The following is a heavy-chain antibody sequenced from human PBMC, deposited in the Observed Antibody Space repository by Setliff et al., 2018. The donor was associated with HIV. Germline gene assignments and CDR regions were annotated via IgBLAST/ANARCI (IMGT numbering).Heavy chain of an antibody. CDR1: GFNFNTYS. J-gene: IGHJ4*02. Sequence: GSLRLSCAASGFNFNTYSMSWVRQAPGKGLEWVSSISSSGTYIYYADSMKGRFTSSRDKAGNSLYLQMNSLRAEDTAVYYCARELQWSRDSGREEDYWGQGTLVTVSS. V-gene: IGHV3-21*01. D-gene: IGHD1-26*01. CDR2: ISSSGTYI. CDR3: ARELQWSRDSGREEDY.